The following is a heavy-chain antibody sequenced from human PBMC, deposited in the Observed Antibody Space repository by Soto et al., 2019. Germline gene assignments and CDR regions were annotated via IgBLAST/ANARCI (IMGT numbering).Heavy chain of an antibody. CDR3: AKPKKGGYSYGDDAFDI. D-gene: IGHD5-18*01. J-gene: IGHJ3*02. Sequence: QVQLVESGGGVVQPGRSLRLSCAASGFTFSSYGMHWVRQAPGKGLEWVAVISYDGSNKYYADSVKGRFTISRDNSKNTLYLQMNSLRAEDTAVYYCAKPKKGGYSYGDDAFDIWGQGTMVTVSS. CDR2: ISYDGSNK. CDR1: GFTFSSYG. V-gene: IGHV3-30*18.